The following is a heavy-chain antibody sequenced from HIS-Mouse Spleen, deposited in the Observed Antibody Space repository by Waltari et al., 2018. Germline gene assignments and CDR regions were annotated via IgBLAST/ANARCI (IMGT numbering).Heavy chain of an antibody. Sequence: QLQLQESGPGLVKPSETLSLTCTVSGGSISSSSYYWGWIRQPPGKGLEWIGSIYYSGNNYYIPSLKSRVTISVDTSKNQFSLELSSVTAADTAVYYCARAPTGFLEWFDAFDIWGQGTMVTVSS. V-gene: IGHV4-39*07. CDR1: GGSISSSSYY. CDR2: IYYSGNN. J-gene: IGHJ3*02. CDR3: ARAPTGFLEWFDAFDI. D-gene: IGHD3-3*01.